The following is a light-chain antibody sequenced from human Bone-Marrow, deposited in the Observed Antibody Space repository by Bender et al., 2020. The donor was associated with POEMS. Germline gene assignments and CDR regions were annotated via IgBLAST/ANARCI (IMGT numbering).Light chain of an antibody. V-gene: IGLV2-14*03. J-gene: IGLJ3*02. CDR3: CSFATGRM. Sequence: QSALTQPASVSGSPGQSITISCSGTSSDIGDYNYVSWYQQHPGEGPKLIIYDVTKRPSGTSSRFSASKSGNTASLTISGLQAEDEADYYCCSFATGRMFGGGTKLTVL. CDR2: DVT. CDR1: SSDIGDYNY.